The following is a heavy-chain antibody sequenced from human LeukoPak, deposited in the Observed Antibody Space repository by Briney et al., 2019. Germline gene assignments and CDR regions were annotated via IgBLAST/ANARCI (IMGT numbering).Heavy chain of an antibody. Sequence: PGGSLRLSCAASGFSFSSYGIHWVRQAPGKGLEWVAVIGYDGSNKYYADSVKGRFTISRDNTKNTLYLQMNSLRTEDTAVYFCAKEIYYGSSAFFDYWGQGTLVTVSS. J-gene: IGHJ4*02. D-gene: IGHD3-22*01. CDR2: IGYDGSNK. CDR1: GFSFSSYG. CDR3: AKEIYYGSSAFFDY. V-gene: IGHV3-30*18.